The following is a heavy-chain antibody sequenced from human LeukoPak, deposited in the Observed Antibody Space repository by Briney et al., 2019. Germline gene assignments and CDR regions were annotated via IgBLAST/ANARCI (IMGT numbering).Heavy chain of an antibody. CDR1: GASITSGGFY. Sequence: SQTLSLTCTVSGASITSGGFYWSWVRQHPGKGLEWIGYIKNSETTHYNPSLKSRAFMSIDTSKNQFSLKLSSVTAADTTVYYCARDSGYSSSWSYYYYYYMDVWGKGTTVTVSS. V-gene: IGHV4-31*03. CDR3: ARDSGYSSSWSYYYYYYMDV. D-gene: IGHD6-13*01. CDR2: IKNSETT. J-gene: IGHJ6*03.